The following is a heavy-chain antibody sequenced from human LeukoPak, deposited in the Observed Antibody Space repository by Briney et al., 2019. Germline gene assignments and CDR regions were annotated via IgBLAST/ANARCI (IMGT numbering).Heavy chain of an antibody. Sequence: GGSLRLSSAASGFTFGSYSMNWDRQAPGKGLEWVSSICSSSGYIYYADSVKGRFTISRDNAKNSLYLQMNSLRAEDTAVYYCASASRDGYNFDPYWGQGTLVTVSS. D-gene: IGHD5-24*01. V-gene: IGHV3-21*01. CDR3: ASASRDGYNFDPY. CDR1: GFTFGSYS. CDR2: ICSSSGYI. J-gene: IGHJ4*02.